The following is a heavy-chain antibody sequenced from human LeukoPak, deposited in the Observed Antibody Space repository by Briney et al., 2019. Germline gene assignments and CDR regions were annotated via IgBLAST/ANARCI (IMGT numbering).Heavy chain of an antibody. Sequence: KPSETLSLTCTVSGYSISSGYYWGWIRQPPRKGLEWIGSIYHSGSTYYNPSLKSRVTISVDTSKNQFSLKLSSVTAADTAVYYCARAIYAYDSSGYYYVTVYYYYMDVWGKGTTVTVSS. CDR1: GYSISSGYY. V-gene: IGHV4-38-2*02. D-gene: IGHD3-22*01. CDR3: ARAIYAYDSSGYYYVTVYYYYMDV. CDR2: IYHSGST. J-gene: IGHJ6*03.